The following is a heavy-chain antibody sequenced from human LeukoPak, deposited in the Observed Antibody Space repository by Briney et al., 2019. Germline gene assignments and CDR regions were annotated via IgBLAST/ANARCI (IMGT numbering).Heavy chain of an antibody. CDR3: ARHADFDY. V-gene: IGHV3-23*01. Sequence: GGSLRLSCVASGFTFSKYTMSWVRQAPGKGLEWVSGISGSGASTYYADSVKGRFTISRDNAKNSLYLQMNSLRAEDTAVYCCARHADFDYWGQGTLVTVSS. J-gene: IGHJ4*02. CDR2: ISGSGAST. CDR1: GFTFSKYT.